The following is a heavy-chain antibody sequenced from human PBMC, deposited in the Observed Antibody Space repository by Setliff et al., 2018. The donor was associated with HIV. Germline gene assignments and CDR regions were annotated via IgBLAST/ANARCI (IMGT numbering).Heavy chain of an antibody. CDR2: INPSGGST. J-gene: IGHJ5*02. V-gene: IGHV1-46*01. D-gene: IGHD3-22*01. CDR1: GYTFTNYG. Sequence: GASVKVSCKASGYTFTNYGISWVRQAPAQGLEWMGIINPSGGSTGYAQKFQGRVTMTRDTSTSTVYMELSSLRSEDTAVYYCARDTGYYDSTVSPPYNWFDPWGQGTLVTVSS. CDR3: ARDTGYYDSTVSPPYNWFDP.